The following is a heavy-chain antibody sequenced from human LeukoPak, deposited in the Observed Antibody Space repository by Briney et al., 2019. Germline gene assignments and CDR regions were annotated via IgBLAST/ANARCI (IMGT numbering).Heavy chain of an antibody. Sequence: GRSLRLSCAVSGFTFSSYEMSWVRQAPGKGLEWVSYIISSGSTIYYADSVKGRFTISRDNAKKSLYLQMNSMTAEDTAVYYCWFDGSGSYVFDYWGQGTLVTVSS. D-gene: IGHD3-10*01. CDR2: IISSGSTI. V-gene: IGHV3-48*03. CDR1: GFTFSSYE. CDR3: WFDGSGSYVFDY. J-gene: IGHJ4*02.